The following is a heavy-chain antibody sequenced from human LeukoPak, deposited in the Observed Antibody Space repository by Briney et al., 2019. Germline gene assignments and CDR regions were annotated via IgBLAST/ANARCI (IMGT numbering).Heavy chain of an antibody. CDR3: ARDYYYDSGTSYGMDV. J-gene: IGHJ6*02. D-gene: IGHD3-10*01. Sequence: GVSLRLSCAASGFTFSDFYMSWIRQAPGKGPESLSYISSSSSHTSYADSVKRRFTLSRDNAKNSLYLLMNSLRVEDTAVYYCARDYYYDSGTSYGMDVWGQGTTVTVSS. CDR2: ISSSSSHT. CDR1: GFTFSDFY. V-gene: IGHV3-11*05.